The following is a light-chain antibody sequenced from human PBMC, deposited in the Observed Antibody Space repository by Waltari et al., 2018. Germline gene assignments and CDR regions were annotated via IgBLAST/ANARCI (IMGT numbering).Light chain of an antibody. Sequence: EIVLTQSPGTLSLSLGERATLSCRASQSVTSISLTWYQKKVGQAPRLLIYGTSSRATGIPDRFSGSGSGTEFTLTISRLEPEDFAVYYCQQYDGEVVTFGGGTKVEI. V-gene: IGKV3-20*01. J-gene: IGKJ4*01. CDR1: QSVTSIS. CDR2: GTS. CDR3: QQYDGEVVT.